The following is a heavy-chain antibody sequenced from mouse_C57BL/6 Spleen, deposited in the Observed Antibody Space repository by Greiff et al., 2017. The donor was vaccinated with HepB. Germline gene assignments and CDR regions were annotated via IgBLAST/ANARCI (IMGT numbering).Heavy chain of an antibody. CDR3: TLISTGFDY. CDR1: GFNIKDDY. J-gene: IGHJ2*01. V-gene: IGHV14-4*01. CDR2: IDPENGDT. Sequence: EVMLVESGAELVRPGASVKLSCTASGFNIKDDYMHWVKQRPEQGLEWIGWIDPENGDTEYASNFQGKATITADTSSNTAYLQLSSLTSEDTAVYYCTLISTGFDYWGQGTTLTVSS.